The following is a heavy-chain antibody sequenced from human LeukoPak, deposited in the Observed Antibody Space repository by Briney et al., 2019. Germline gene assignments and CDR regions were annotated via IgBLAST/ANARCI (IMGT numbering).Heavy chain of an antibody. Sequence: PGGSLRLSCAASGFTFSSYGMHRVRQAPGKGLEWVAVIWYDGSNKYYADSVKGRFTISRDNSKNTLYLQVNSLRAEDTAVYYCARDQDTAMELDIWGQGTMVTVSS. CDR2: IWYDGSNK. J-gene: IGHJ3*02. V-gene: IGHV3-33*01. CDR1: GFTFSSYG. D-gene: IGHD5-18*01. CDR3: ARDQDTAMELDI.